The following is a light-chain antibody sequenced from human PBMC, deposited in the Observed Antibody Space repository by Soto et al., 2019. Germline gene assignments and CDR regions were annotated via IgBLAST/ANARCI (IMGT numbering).Light chain of an antibody. CDR2: DAS. V-gene: IGKV3-11*01. CDR1: QSVSSY. CDR3: QQSSNWPLT. Sequence: EIVLTQSPATLSLSPGERATLSCRASQSVSSYLAWYQQKPGQAPRLLIYDASNRATGIPARFSGSGSGTDFTLTISSLEPEEFAVYYCQQSSNWPLTFGGGNKVEIK. J-gene: IGKJ4*01.